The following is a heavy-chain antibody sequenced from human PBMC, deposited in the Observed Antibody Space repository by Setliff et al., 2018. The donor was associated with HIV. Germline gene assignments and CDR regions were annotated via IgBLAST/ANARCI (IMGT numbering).Heavy chain of an antibody. Sequence: LSLTCTVSGASITTHWWSWIRQPAGKGLEWIGRFSSSGATYYNPSFKSRITMSVDTSKNQFSLKLSSVTAADTAVYYCVRHRGYTYGDSYWYFDLWGRGPLVTVSS. CDR1: GASITTHW. V-gene: IGHV4-4*07. CDR2: FSSSGAT. D-gene: IGHD5-18*01. J-gene: IGHJ2*01. CDR3: VRHRGYTYGDSYWYFDL.